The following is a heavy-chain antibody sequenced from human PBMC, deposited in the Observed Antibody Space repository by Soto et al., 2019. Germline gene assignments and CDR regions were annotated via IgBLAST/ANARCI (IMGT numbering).Heavy chain of an antibody. CDR2: IYKSATT. D-gene: IGHD2-15*01. V-gene: IGHV4-30-4*01. J-gene: IGHJ5*01. CDR1: GDSISSVDYF. Sequence: PSETLSLTCSVSGDSISSVDYFWAWIRQPPGQALEYIGYIYKSATTYYNPSFESRVAISLDTSKSQFSLNVTSVTAADTAVYFCARGRYCLTGRCFPNWFDSWGQGTLLTVSS. CDR3: ARGRYCLTGRCFPNWFDS.